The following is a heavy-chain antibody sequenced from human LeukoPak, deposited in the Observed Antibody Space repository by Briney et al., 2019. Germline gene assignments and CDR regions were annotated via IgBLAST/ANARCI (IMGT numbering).Heavy chain of an antibody. D-gene: IGHD2-2*01. Sequence: PGGSLRLSCAASGFTFSTYCMHWVRQPPGKGLEWVAVISYDGSNEYYTDSVKGRFTVSRDNSKSTLYLQMNSLRDEDTAVYYCQPDHGGGSFCSSPSCYAPFDYWGQGTLVTVSS. CDR1: GFTFSTYC. J-gene: IGHJ4*02. CDR2: ISYDGSNE. V-gene: IGHV3-30*03. CDR3: QPDHGGGSFCSSPSCYAPFDY.